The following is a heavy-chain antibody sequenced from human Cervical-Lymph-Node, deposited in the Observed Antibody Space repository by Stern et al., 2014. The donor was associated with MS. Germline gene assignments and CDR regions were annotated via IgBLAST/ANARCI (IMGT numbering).Heavy chain of an antibody. D-gene: IGHD3-3*01. V-gene: IGHV1-8*01. J-gene: IGHJ4*02. CDR3: TRGWSA. CDR1: GYTFTSDD. CDR2: MNPDSGDT. Sequence: QVQLVQSGAEVKKPGASVKVSCKASGYTFTSDDIKWVRQVPGQGLEWMGWMNPDSGDTGYAQKFRGKFTITRDLSISTAYMEMSSLKFEDTAVYYCTRGWSAWGQGTLVTVSS.